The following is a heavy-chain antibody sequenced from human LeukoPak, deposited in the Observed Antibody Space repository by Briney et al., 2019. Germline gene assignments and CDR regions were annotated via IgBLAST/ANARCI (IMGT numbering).Heavy chain of an antibody. CDR3: ARVAAITSYHFNYKDV. J-gene: IGHJ6*04. D-gene: IGHD3-10*01. CDR1: GFTFRRHI. V-gene: IGHV3-30*10. CDR2: ISHDGLND. Sequence: GGSLRLSCAASGFTFRRHIMVWVRQAPGKGLEWVALISHDGLNDFYIDSVKGRFTISRDTSKNTLSLQMHSLRTEDTAVYFCARVAAITSYHFNYKDVWGKGTTVTVSS.